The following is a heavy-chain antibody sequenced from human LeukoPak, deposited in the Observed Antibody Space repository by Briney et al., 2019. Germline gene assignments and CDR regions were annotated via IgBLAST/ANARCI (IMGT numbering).Heavy chain of an antibody. CDR3: TRDREKEPIDY. CDR1: GGSISSSSYY. Sequence: SETLSLTCTVSGGSISSSSYYWGWIRQPPGKGLEWIGSIYYSGSTYYNPSLKSRVTISVDTSKNQFSLKLSSVTAADTAMYYCTRDREKEPIDYWGQGTLVTVSS. CDR2: IYYSGST. D-gene: IGHD3-10*01. J-gene: IGHJ4*02. V-gene: IGHV4-39*07.